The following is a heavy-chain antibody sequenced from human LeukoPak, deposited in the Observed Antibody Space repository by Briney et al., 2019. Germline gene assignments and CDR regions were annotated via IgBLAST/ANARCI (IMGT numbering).Heavy chain of an antibody. Sequence: GASVKVSCKASGYGFSCYYINWIRQATGQGLEWMGWMNPNSGNTGYAQKFQGRVTMTRSTSISTAYMELSSLRSEDTAVYYCARHTRDYPFDYWGQGTLVTVSS. J-gene: IGHJ4*02. V-gene: IGHV1-8*01. CDR1: GYGFSCYY. D-gene: IGHD4-17*01. CDR2: MNPNSGNT. CDR3: ARHTRDYPFDY.